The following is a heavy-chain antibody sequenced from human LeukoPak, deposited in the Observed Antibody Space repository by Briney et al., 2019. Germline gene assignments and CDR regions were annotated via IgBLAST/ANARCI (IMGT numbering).Heavy chain of an antibody. V-gene: IGHV1-18*01. CDR2: ISAYHGNT. Sequence: GAPLKVSCKTSVYTFTSYGISWVRQAPGQGLEWMGWISAYHGNTYYAQKLQSRVTLTTDTSTNTPYMELRSLRSDDTSVYYCARDLYYYDSSGYHDVFDIWGQGTMVTVSS. CDR3: ARDLYYYDSSGYHDVFDI. D-gene: IGHD3-22*01. J-gene: IGHJ3*02. CDR1: VYTFTSYG.